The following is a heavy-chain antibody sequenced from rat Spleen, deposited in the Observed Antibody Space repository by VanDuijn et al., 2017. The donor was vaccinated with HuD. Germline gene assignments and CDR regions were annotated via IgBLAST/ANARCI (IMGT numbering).Heavy chain of an antibody. V-gene: IGHV2-30*01. CDR3: ARLGLGVDY. J-gene: IGHJ2*01. CDR1: GFSLTSYN. CDR2: IWTGGST. Sequence: QVQLKESGPGLVQPSQTLSLTCTVSGFSLTSYNVHWVRQPTGKGREWMGIIWTGGSTDYSSALKSRLSISRDNSKSQVFLKLNSLQTEDTATYYCARLGLGVDYWGQGVMVTVSS. D-gene: IGHD1-7*01.